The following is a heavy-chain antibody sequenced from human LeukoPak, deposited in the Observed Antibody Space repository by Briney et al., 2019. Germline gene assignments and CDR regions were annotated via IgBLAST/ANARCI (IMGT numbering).Heavy chain of an antibody. V-gene: IGHV3-33*01. D-gene: IGHD3-10*01. CDR3: VRDSSGDSSGRPSLDY. Sequence: PGGSLRLSCAASGFTFSYYGMHWVRQAPGKGLEWAANIWYDGGSKYYADSVKGRFTISRDNSKNTLNLQMNSLRADDTAVYFCVRDSSGDSSGRPSLDYWGQGTLVTVSS. CDR2: IWYDGGSK. J-gene: IGHJ4*02. CDR1: GFTFSYYG.